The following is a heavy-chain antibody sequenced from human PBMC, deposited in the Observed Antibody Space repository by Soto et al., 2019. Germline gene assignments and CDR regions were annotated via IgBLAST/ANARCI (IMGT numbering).Heavy chain of an antibody. CDR3: ARAEYCSSTSCYSPTIERYTDV. D-gene: IGHD2-2*01. CDR2: ISSSSSYI. CDR1: GLTFSSYS. Sequence: GGSPRLSCAASGLTFSSYSMNWVRQAPGKGLEWVSSISSSSSYIYYADSVKGRFTISRDNAKNSLYLQMNSLRAEDTAVYYCARAEYCSSTSCYSPTIERYTDVWGKGTTVTVSS. J-gene: IGHJ6*03. V-gene: IGHV3-21*01.